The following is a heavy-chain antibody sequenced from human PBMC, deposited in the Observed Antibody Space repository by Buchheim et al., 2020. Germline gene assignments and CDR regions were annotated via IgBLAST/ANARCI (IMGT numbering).Heavy chain of an antibody. CDR3: ARGTGDLTY. J-gene: IGHJ4*02. CDR2: ISSDGGNK. CDR1: GFIFKNYA. D-gene: IGHD7-27*01. Sequence: QVQLVESGGGVVQPGRSLRLSCAASGFIFKNYAMHWVRQAPGKGLEWVAFISSDGGNKYYADSVKGRFTIPRDNSENTLFVQMNSLRPEDTGVYYCARGTGDLTYWGQGTL. V-gene: IGHV3-30*04.